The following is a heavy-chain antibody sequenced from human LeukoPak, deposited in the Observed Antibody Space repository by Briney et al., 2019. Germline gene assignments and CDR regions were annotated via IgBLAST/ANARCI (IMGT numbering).Heavy chain of an antibody. Sequence: SVKVSCKASGGTFSSYAISWVRQAPGQGLEWMGRIIPILGIANYAQKFQGRVTITADKSTSTAYMELSSLRSEDTAVYYCAREASHGNWYFDLWGRGTLITVPS. CDR2: IIPILGIA. CDR1: GGTFSSYA. CDR3: AREASHGNWYFDL. V-gene: IGHV1-69*04. J-gene: IGHJ2*01.